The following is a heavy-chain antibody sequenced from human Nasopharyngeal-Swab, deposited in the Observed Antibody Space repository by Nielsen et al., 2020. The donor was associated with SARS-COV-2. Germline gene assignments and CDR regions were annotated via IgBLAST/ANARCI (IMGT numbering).Heavy chain of an antibody. J-gene: IGHJ6*02. CDR3: AKGGGYSYYYGMDV. Sequence: GGSLRLSCAASGFTFSSYAMSWVRQAPGKGLEWVSAISGSGGSTYYADSVKGRLTISRDNSKNTLYLQMNSLRAEDTAVYYCAKGGGYSYYYGMDVWGQGTTVTVSS. D-gene: IGHD5-18*01. CDR1: GFTFSSYA. CDR2: ISGSGGST. V-gene: IGHV3-23*01.